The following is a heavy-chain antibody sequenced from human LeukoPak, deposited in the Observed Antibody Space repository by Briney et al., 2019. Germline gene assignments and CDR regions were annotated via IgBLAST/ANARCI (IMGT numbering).Heavy chain of an antibody. V-gene: IGHV3-21*01. CDR3: AGGTLNIPGEHGAFDY. Sequence: GGSLRLSCAASGFTFSSYGMSWVRQAPGKGLEWVSSISTSSLYIYYADSLKGRFTVSRDNARNSLYLQMSSLRADDTAVYYCAGGTLNIPGEHGAFDYWGQGTLVTVSS. CDR2: ISTSSLYI. CDR1: GFTFSSYG. D-gene: IGHD1-14*01. J-gene: IGHJ4*02.